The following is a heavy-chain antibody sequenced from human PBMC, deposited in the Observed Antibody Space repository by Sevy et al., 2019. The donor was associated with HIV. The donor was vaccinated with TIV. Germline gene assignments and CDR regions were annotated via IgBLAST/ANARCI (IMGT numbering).Heavy chain of an antibody. CDR1: GFTFRSYS. J-gene: IGHJ6*02. Sequence: GGSLRLSCAASGFTFRSYSMNWVRQAPGRGLEWVSSITSSSSFIFYADSVKGRFTISRDKAKNSLFLQMNSLRAEDMAVYYCARPTSGLSEYEPLGNARFYGMDVWGQGTTVTVSS. D-gene: IGHD2-15*01. CDR3: ARPTSGLSEYEPLGNARFYGMDV. V-gene: IGHV3-21*01. CDR2: ITSSSSFI.